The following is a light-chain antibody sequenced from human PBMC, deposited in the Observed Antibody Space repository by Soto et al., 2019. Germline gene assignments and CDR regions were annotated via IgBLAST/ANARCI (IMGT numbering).Light chain of an antibody. V-gene: IGLV2-23*01. Sequence: QSALTQPASVSGSPGLSITISCTGTSSDVGSYNLVSWYQQHPGKAPKLMIYEGSKRPSGVSNRFSGSKSGNTASLTISGHQAEDEADYYCCSFADSNTYVFGTGTKVTVL. CDR2: EGS. CDR1: SSDVGSYNL. CDR3: CSFADSNTYV. J-gene: IGLJ1*01.